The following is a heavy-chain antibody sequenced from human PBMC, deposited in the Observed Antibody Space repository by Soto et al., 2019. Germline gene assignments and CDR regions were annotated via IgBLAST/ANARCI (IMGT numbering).Heavy chain of an antibody. J-gene: IGHJ3*01. CDR1: GFPFTPFW. Sequence: EVQLVESGGGLVQPGGSLRLSCAASGFPFTPFWMHWVRQAPGKGLEWLSHINSDGSTKVYADSVKGRFSISRDNAKNTLYLQLNSLKGEYTAVYYCVRDRGSPDSFDSWGRGTMVTVSS. CDR2: INSDGSTK. CDR3: VRDRGSPDSFDS. V-gene: IGHV3-74*01. D-gene: IGHD3-16*01.